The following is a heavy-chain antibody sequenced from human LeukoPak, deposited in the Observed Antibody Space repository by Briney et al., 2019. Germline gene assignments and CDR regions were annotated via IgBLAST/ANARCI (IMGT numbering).Heavy chain of an antibody. D-gene: IGHD5-18*01. Sequence: GGSLRLSCAASRFTFSSYAMTWVRQAPGKGLEWVPAISGSGGSTYYADSVKGRFTISRDNSKNTLYLQMNSLRAEDTAVYYCAKDPLDTAMVHFDYWGQGTLVTVSS. J-gene: IGHJ4*02. CDR1: RFTFSSYA. CDR2: ISGSGGST. V-gene: IGHV3-23*01. CDR3: AKDPLDTAMVHFDY.